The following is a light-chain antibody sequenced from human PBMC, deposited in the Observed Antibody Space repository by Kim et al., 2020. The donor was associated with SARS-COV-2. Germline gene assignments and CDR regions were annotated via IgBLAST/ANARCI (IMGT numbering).Light chain of an antibody. J-gene: IGLJ1*01. CDR3: AAWDDSLNGYV. CDR2: SNN. V-gene: IGLV1-44*01. Sequence: ELTQPPSASGTPGQRVTISCSGRSSNIGSNAVNWCQQVPGTAPKVLIYSNNQRLSGVPDRFSGSKSGTSASLAISGLQSEDEADYYCAAWDDSLNGYVFGTGTKVTVL. CDR1: SSNIGSNA.